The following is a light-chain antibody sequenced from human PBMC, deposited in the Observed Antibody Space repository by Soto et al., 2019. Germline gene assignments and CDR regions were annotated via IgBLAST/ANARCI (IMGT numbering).Light chain of an antibody. CDR2: GAS. CDR1: QSVSSSY. J-gene: IGKJ2*01. Sequence: EIVLTQSPGTLSLSPGERATLSCRASQSVSSSYLAWYQQKPGQAPRLLIYGASSSAPGIPDRFSGSGSGTDFTLTISRLEPEDFAVYYCQQYGSPYTFGQGTKLEIK. CDR3: QQYGSPYT. V-gene: IGKV3-20*01.